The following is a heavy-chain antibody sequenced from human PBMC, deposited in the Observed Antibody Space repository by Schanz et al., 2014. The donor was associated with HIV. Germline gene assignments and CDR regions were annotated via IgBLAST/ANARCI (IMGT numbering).Heavy chain of an antibody. CDR3: ARAAFSSEYYYGMDV. J-gene: IGHJ6*02. CDR2: IIPILGTA. D-gene: IGHD3-3*02. V-gene: IGHV1-69*01. Sequence: QVQLVQSGAEVKKPGSSVKVSCKASGGTFSIYAISWVRQAPGQVLEWMGGIIPILGTANYAQKFQGRVTIIADESTSTAYMELSSLRSADTAVYFCARAAFSSEYYYGMDVWGQGTTVTFSS. CDR1: GGTFSIYA.